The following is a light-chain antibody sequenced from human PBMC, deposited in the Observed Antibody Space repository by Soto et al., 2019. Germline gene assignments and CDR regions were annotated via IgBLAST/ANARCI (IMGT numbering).Light chain of an antibody. CDR3: QQANSFPIT. V-gene: IGKV1-17*03. J-gene: IGKJ5*01. CDR2: GAS. CDR1: QGISNS. Sequence: DIQMTQSPSAMSASVGDSVTITCRASQGISNSLAWFQQKPGKVPQRLIYGASSLQSGVPSRFNGSGSGTEFSLTISSLQPEDFATYYCQQANSFPITFGQGTRLEIK.